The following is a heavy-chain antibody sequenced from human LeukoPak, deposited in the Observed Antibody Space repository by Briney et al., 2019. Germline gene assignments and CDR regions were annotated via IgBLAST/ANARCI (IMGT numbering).Heavy chain of an antibody. D-gene: IGHD6-19*01. CDR2: INHRAST. CDR3: AHYSTGFDI. CDR1: GGSFSDYY. J-gene: IGHJ3*02. Sequence: PSETLSLTCAAYGGSFSDYYWTWIRQPPGKGLEWIGEINHRASTHYNPSLKSRVTISVDTSKKQFSLKLSSVTAADTAVYYCAHYSTGFDIWGQGTVVTVSS. V-gene: IGHV4-34*01.